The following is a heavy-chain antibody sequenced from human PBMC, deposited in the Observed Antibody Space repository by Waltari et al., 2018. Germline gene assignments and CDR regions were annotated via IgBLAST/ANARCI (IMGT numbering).Heavy chain of an antibody. CDR1: GFTLSTYS. D-gene: IGHD4-17*01. Sequence: EVQLVESGGGLVKPGGSLRLSCAASGFTLSTYSMNWVRQAPGKGLGWVSSISSRSYIYYGDSVKGRFTISRDNAKNSLYLQMNSLRAEDTAVYYCGRDVYGDYVGGGGGAFDIWGQGTMVTVSS. J-gene: IGHJ3*02. V-gene: IGHV3-21*01. CDR3: GRDVYGDYVGGGGGAFDI. CDR2: ISSRSYI.